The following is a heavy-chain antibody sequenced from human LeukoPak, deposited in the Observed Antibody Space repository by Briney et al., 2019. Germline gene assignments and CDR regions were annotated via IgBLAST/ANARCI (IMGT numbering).Heavy chain of an antibody. J-gene: IGHJ4*02. D-gene: IGHD3/OR15-3a*01. CDR1: GFTFSSNT. CDR3: ARGDLLFDF. V-gene: IGHV3-21*01. CDR2: ITRSSGYI. Sequence: GGSLRLSCAASGFTFSSNTMNWVRQAPGKGLEWVSSITRSSGYINHADSVKGRFTISRDNAKNSLYLQMNSLRAEDTAVYSCARGDLLFDFWGRGTLVTVSS.